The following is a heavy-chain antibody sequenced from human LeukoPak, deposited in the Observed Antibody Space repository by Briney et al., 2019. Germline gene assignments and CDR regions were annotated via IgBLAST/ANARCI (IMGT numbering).Heavy chain of an antibody. Sequence: ASVKVSCKASGNTFTGYYIHWVRQAPGQGLEWMGWINPNSGGTNYAQKFQGRVTMTRDTSISTAYMELSRLRSDDTAVYYCARDTPRPVPRGFEYWGQGTLVTVSS. CDR2: INPNSGGT. J-gene: IGHJ4*02. CDR1: GNTFTGYY. CDR3: ARDTPRPVPRGFEY. V-gene: IGHV1-2*02.